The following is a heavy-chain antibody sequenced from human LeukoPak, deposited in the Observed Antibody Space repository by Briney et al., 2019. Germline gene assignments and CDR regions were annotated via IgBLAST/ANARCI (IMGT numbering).Heavy chain of an antibody. D-gene: IGHD2-2*01. V-gene: IGHV1-58*01. CDR3: AKDLYCSSTSCSNFDY. J-gene: IGHJ4*02. Sequence: SVKVSCKASGFTFTSSAVQWVRQARGQRLEWIGWIVVGSGNTNYAQKFQERVTITRDMSTSTAYMVLSSLRAEDTAVYYCAKDLYCSSTSCSNFDYWGQGTLVTVSS. CDR2: IVVGSGNT. CDR1: GFTFTSSA.